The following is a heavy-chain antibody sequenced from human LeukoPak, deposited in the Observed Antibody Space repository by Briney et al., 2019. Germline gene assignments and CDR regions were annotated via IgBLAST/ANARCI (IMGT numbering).Heavy chain of an antibody. CDR1: GFTFGSYA. D-gene: IGHD4-23*01. J-gene: IGHJ4*02. V-gene: IGHV3-23*01. Sequence: PGGSLRHSCAASGFTFGSYAMSWVRQAPGKGLEWVSTISGSGGSTYYADSVKGRFTISRDNSKNTLYLQMNSLRAEDTAIYYCAKGPAGGGEDYWGQGTLVTVSS. CDR2: ISGSGGST. CDR3: AKGPAGGGEDY.